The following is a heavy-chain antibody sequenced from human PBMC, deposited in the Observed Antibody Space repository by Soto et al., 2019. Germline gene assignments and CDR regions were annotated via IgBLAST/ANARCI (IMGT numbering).Heavy chain of an antibody. CDR3: AREGGYSSSYYFDY. V-gene: IGHV4-31*03. CDR1: GGSISSGGYY. Sequence: PSETLSLTCTVSGGSISSGGYYWSWIRQHPGKGLEWIGYIYYSGSTYYNPSLKSRVTISVDTSKNQFSLKLSSVTAADTAVYYCAREGGYSSSYYFDYWGQGTLVTVSS. CDR2: IYYSGST. D-gene: IGHD6-6*01. J-gene: IGHJ4*02.